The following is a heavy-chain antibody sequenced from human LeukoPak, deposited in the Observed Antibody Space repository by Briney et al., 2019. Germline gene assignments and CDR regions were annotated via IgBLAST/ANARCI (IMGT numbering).Heavy chain of an antibody. CDR3: ARDQYDTWSRRGNFDS. V-gene: IGHV3-30*03. Sequence: PGGSLRLSCAASGFTFRNYVIHWVRQAPGKGPEWVAVTSSDLKANYYADSVKGRFTISRDNSRNTLYLQMKSLRPEDTAIYYCARDQYDTWSRRGNFDSWGQGTLVIVSS. CDR2: TSSDLKAN. CDR1: GFTFRNYV. D-gene: IGHD3-3*01. J-gene: IGHJ4*02.